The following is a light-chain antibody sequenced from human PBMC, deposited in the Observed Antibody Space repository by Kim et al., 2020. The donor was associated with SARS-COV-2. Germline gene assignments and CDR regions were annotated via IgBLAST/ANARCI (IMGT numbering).Light chain of an antibody. CDR3: QQYDSSPCT. Sequence: SPGARSTLSYRASHSFNSISLACYQQKPGQAPRLLIYGSSYRATGIPDMFSSGGSVTAFTLTISNLVPEDFAVYYYQQYDSSPCTFGQGTKLEIK. J-gene: IGKJ2*02. V-gene: IGKV3-20*01. CDR2: GSS. CDR1: HSFNSIS.